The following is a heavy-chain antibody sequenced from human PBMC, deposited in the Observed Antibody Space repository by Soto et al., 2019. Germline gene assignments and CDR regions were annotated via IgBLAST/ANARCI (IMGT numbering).Heavy chain of an antibody. CDR1: GYTFTSYG. CDR2: ISAHNGNT. Sequence: ASVKVSCKASGYTFTSYGISWVRQAPGQGLEWVGWISAHNGNTKYAQRLQGRVTMTTDTSTSTAYMELRSLRSDDTAVYYCARDRGAQIVDYWGQGTLVTVSS. D-gene: IGHD3-10*01. CDR3: ARDRGAQIVDY. V-gene: IGHV1-18*01. J-gene: IGHJ4*02.